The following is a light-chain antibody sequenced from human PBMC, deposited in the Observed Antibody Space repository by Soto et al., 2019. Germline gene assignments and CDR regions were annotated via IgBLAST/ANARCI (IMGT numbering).Light chain of an antibody. Sequence: EIVMTKSPATLSVSAGERATLSCRASQSVSSNLAWYQQKPGQAPRLLIFEASTGATGIPARFSGSGSGTEFSLTISSLQSEDFAVYYCQQYHVWPLTFGGGTRVEIK. CDR1: QSVSSN. CDR2: EAS. J-gene: IGKJ4*01. CDR3: QQYHVWPLT. V-gene: IGKV3D-15*01.